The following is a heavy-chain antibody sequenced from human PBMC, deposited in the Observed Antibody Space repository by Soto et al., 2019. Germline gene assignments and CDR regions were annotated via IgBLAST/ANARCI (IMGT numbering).Heavy chain of an antibody. CDR1: GFTFSSYA. CDR3: AREIAAAGHYYFDY. Sequence: GGSLRLSCAASGFTFSSYAMNWVRQAPGKGLEWVSGISGSGSSTYYADSVKGRFTISRDNSKNTLYLQMNSLRAEDTAVYYCAREIAAAGHYYFDYWGQGTLVTVSS. CDR2: ISGSGSST. J-gene: IGHJ4*02. D-gene: IGHD6-13*01. V-gene: IGHV3-23*01.